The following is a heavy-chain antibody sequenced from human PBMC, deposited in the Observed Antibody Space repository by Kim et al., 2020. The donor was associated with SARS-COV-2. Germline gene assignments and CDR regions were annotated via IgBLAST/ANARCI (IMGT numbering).Heavy chain of an antibody. CDR1: GVSITTYY. V-gene: IGHV4-4*07. CDR2: IHSNGAT. CDR3: ARDTGRGVP. Sequence: SETLSLTCSVSGVSITTYYWSWFRLPAGKGLEWIGRIHSNGATNYNPSLKSRVTMSIDTSKNQFSLTLHSVTVADTAVYYCARDTGRGVPWGQGTLVTVS. J-gene: IGHJ5*02. D-gene: IGHD2-8*02.